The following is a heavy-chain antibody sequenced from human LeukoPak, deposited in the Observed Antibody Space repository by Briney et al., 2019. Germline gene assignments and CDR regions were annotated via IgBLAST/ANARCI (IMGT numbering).Heavy chain of an antibody. CDR2: IYPGDSDI. CDR1: GSTSRVYY. CDR3: VSSFVASDGHYYETFDV. D-gene: IGHD5-24*01. V-gene: IGHV5-51*01. Sequence: GASLQISSQGPGSTSRVYYSAGVRQLPGKGLEWMGIIYPGDSDITYNEAFQGQVTISADKSINTSYLQWTRLKASDRDLYSSVSSFVASDGHYYETFDVWGQGTMVIVSS. J-gene: IGHJ3*01.